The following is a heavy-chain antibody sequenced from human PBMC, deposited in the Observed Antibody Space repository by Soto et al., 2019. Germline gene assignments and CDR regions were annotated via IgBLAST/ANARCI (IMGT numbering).Heavy chain of an antibody. J-gene: IGHJ5*02. CDR2: ISGSGGNT. CDR1: GFTFSSYA. D-gene: IGHD2-21*02. V-gene: IGHV3-23*01. CDR3: AKGFIRDCGGDCTVDT. Sequence: PGGSLRLSCAASGFTFSSYAMSWVRQAPGKGLEWVSAISGSGGNTYYADSVKGRFTISRDNSKNTLYLQMNSLRAEDTAVYYCAKGFIRDCGGDCTVDTWGQGTLVTVSS.